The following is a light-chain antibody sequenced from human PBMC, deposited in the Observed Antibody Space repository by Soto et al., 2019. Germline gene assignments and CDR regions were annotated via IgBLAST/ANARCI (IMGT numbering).Light chain of an antibody. J-gene: IGKJ4*01. CDR2: DAS. CDR3: QQSSYSPLT. V-gene: IGKV3-20*01. CDR1: QSVDKNY. Sequence: EIVLTQSPGTLSLSPGERATLSCRASQSVDKNYLAWFQQKPGQAPRLLIYDASNRATGVPDRFVGTGSGTDFNLILSKLEHEDFAVYFFQQSSYSPLTFGGGTRIEIK.